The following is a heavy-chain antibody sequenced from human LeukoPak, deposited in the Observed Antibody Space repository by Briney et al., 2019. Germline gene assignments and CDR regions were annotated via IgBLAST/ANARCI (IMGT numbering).Heavy chain of an antibody. Sequence: SETLSLTCTVSGASISSSGYYWGWIRQSPGKGLHWIGSLYYSGSTYYDPSLKSRVTISRDTSRNQFSLKLSSVTAADTAVYFCASHPTNFDAFDIWGQGTMVTVSS. CDR1: GASISSSGYY. CDR2: LYYSGST. D-gene: IGHD5-24*01. J-gene: IGHJ3*02. V-gene: IGHV4-39*01. CDR3: ASHPTNFDAFDI.